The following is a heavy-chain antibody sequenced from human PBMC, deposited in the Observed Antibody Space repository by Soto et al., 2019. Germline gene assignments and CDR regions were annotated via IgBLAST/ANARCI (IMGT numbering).Heavy chain of an antibody. CDR2: IDNDGGTT. CDR1: GFTFSSYF. J-gene: IGHJ4*02. CDR3: TRGSYGPDY. V-gene: IGHV3-74*01. D-gene: IGHD2-2*01. Sequence: EVQLVESGGGSVQPGGSLRLSCAASGFTFSSYFMYWVRQAPGKGLVWVSRIDNDGGTTNYSYSVKGRFTISRDNAKNMLYLQMNSLRAEYTAVYYCTRGSYGPDYWGQGTLVTVSS.